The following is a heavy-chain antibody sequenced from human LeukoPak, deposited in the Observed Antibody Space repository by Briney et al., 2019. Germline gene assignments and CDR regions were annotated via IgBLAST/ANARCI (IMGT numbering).Heavy chain of an antibody. CDR3: ARGTTVTKPIDFDY. D-gene: IGHD4-11*01. V-gene: IGHV3-33*01. J-gene: IGHJ4*02. Sequence: GGSLRLSCAASGFTFSSYGMHWVRQAPGKGLKWVAVIWYDGSNKYYADSVKGRFTISRDNSKNTLYLQMNSLRAEDTAVYYCARGTTVTKPIDFDYWGQGTLVTVSS. CDR1: GFTFSSYG. CDR2: IWYDGSNK.